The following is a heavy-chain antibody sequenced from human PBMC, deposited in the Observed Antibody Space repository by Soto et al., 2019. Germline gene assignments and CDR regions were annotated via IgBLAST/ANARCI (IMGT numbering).Heavy chain of an antibody. D-gene: IGHD6-13*01. CDR3: ARLATQYGYSSSWPSHWFEP. V-gene: IGHV1-18*01. Sequence: ASVKVSCKTSGYAFTSYGFSCVRQTHGQGLEFMGWISGYSGNTNYAQKLQGRVTMTTDTSTSTAYMELRSLRSDDTAVYYCARLATQYGYSSSWPSHWFEPWGKGTLVTVSS. CDR2: ISGYSGNT. CDR1: GYAFTSYG. J-gene: IGHJ5*02.